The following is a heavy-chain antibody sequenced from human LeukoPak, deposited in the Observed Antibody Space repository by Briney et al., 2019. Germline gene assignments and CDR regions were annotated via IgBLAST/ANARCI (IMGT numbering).Heavy chain of an antibody. CDR2: IYYSGST. D-gene: IGHD1-26*01. Sequence: SETLSLTCTVSGGSISSSSYYWGWIRQPPGKGLEWIGSIYYSGSTYYNPSLKSRVTISVDTSKNQFSLKLSSVTAADTAVYYCARSLGATTYYYYYYYMDVWGKGTTVTVSS. V-gene: IGHV4-39*01. CDR3: ARSLGATTYYYYYYYMDV. CDR1: GGSISSSSYY. J-gene: IGHJ6*03.